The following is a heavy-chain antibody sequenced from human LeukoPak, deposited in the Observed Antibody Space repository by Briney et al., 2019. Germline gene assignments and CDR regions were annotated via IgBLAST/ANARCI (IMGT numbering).Heavy chain of an antibody. D-gene: IGHD3-10*01. Sequence: ASVKVSCKASGYTFINYCITWVRQAPGQGLEWMGWISAYNSAYNGNTHYAQKLQGRVTMTTDTSTNTGYMELRSLRSDATAVYYCAREYGSGSYTGIDYWGQGTLVTVSS. J-gene: IGHJ4*02. CDR2: ISAYNSAYNGNT. CDR3: AREYGSGSYTGIDY. V-gene: IGHV1-18*01. CDR1: GYTFINYC.